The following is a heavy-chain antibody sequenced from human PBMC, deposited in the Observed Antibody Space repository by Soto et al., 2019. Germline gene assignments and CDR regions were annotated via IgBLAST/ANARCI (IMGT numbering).Heavy chain of an antibody. CDR1: GGSFSGYY. V-gene: IGHV4-34*01. CDR3: ASAIEYSSSPYLH. CDR2: INHSGST. D-gene: IGHD6-6*01. J-gene: IGHJ4*02. Sequence: QVQLQQWGAGLLKPSETLSLTCAVYGGSFSGYYWSWIRQPPGKGLEGIGEINHSGSTNYNPSLKSRVTISVDTSKNQFSLKLSSVTAADTAVYYCASAIEYSSSPYLHWGQGTLVTVSS.